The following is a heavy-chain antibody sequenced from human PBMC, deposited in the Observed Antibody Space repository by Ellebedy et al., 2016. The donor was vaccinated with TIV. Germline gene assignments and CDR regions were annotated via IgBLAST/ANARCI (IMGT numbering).Heavy chain of an antibody. J-gene: IGHJ2*01. Sequence: MPSETLSLTCTVSGGSISSDYWSWIRQPPGKGLEWIGDVHYEGSSNDNPSLRSRLTISLDTSKNQFSLKLSSVTAADTAVYFCARVQQWLPHPPRYWYFDLWGRGTLVTVSS. V-gene: IGHV4-59*01. D-gene: IGHD6-19*01. CDR2: VHYEGSS. CDR1: GGSISSDY. CDR3: ARVQQWLPHPPRYWYFDL.